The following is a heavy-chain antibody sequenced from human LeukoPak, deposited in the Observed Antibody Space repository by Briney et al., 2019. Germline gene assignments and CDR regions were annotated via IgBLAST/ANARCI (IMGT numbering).Heavy chain of an antibody. CDR1: GFTFSSYA. Sequence: GSLRLSCAASGFTFSSYAMHWVRQAPGKGLEYVSAISSNGGSTYYANSVKGRLTISRDNSKNTLYLQMGSLRAEDMAVYYCARGTDRRGIDPWGQGTLVTVSS. J-gene: IGHJ5*02. D-gene: IGHD1-14*01. CDR3: ARGTDRRGIDP. CDR2: ISSNGGST. V-gene: IGHV3-64*01.